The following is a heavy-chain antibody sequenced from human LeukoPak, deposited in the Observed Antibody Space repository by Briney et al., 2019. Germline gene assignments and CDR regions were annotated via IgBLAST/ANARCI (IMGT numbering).Heavy chain of an antibody. Sequence: SETLSLTCTVSGGSISSGGYYWSWIRQHPGKGLEWIGYIYYSGSTYYNPSLKSRVTISVDTSKNQFSLKLSSVTAADTAVYYCAREAVPDYGDYGTFDYGGQGTLVTVSS. CDR3: AREAVPDYGDYGTFDY. J-gene: IGHJ4*02. V-gene: IGHV4-31*03. CDR1: GGSISSGGYY. CDR2: IYYSGST. D-gene: IGHD4-17*01.